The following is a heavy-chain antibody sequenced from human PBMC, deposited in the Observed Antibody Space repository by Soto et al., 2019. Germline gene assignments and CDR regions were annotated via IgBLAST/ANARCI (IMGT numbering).Heavy chain of an antibody. D-gene: IGHD4-17*01. V-gene: IGHV3-30-3*01. CDR2: ISYDGSNK. J-gene: IGHJ4*02. CDR3: ARARGLYGDYGFDY. Sequence: QVQLVESGGGVVQPGRSLRLSCAASGFTFSSYAMHWVRQAPGKGLEWVAVISYDGSNKYYADSVKGRFTISRDNSKNPLYLQMNSLRAEDTAVYYCARARGLYGDYGFDYWGQGTLVTVSS. CDR1: GFTFSSYA.